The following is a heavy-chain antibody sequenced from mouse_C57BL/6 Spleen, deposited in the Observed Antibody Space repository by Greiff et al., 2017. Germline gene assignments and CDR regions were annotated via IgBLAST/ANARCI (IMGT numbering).Heavy chain of an antibody. Sequence: EVKLVESGPGLVKPSQSLSLTCPVTGYSITSGYYWNWNRQFPGNKQEWIGNISYNGSNNYNPYLKNRTTITPDTSKNRFCLMLKSVTTEDTATYYCARVGNGHPLGAMDYWGQGTSVTVSS. CDR3: ARVGNGHPLGAMDY. J-gene: IGHJ4*01. CDR2: ISYNGSN. D-gene: IGHD2-1*01. V-gene: IGHV3-6*01. CDR1: GYSITSGYY.